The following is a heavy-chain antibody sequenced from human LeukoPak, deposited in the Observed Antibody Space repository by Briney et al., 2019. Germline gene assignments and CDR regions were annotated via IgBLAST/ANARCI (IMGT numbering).Heavy chain of an antibody. CDR2: INSDGFSI. J-gene: IGHJ3*02. D-gene: IGHD3-16*01. CDR1: GLTFNTYW. Sequence: GRSLRLSCLASGLTFNTYWMHWVRQAPGKGLVWVSRINSDGFSITYADSVKGRFTISRDNAKNTLYLHMNSLRGEDTAVYYCARFYGGSAFDIWGQGTMVTVSS. CDR3: ARFYGGSAFDI. V-gene: IGHV3-74*01.